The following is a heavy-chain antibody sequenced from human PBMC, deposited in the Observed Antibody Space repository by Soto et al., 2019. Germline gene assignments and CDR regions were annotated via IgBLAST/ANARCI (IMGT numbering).Heavy chain of an antibody. D-gene: IGHD6-13*01. CDR1: GFTFDDYA. Sequence: GGSLRLSCAASGFTFDDYAMHWIRQAPGKGLEWVSGISWNSGSIGYADSVKGRFTISRDNAKNSLYLQMKSLRAEDTALYYCAKVSTLKLDQRLYFFDYLGRGTLVTVSS. CDR3: AKVSTLKLDQRLYFFDY. V-gene: IGHV3-9*01. CDR2: ISWNSGSI. J-gene: IGHJ4*02.